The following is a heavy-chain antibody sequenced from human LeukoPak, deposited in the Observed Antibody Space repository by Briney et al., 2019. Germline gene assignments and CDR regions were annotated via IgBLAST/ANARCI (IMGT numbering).Heavy chain of an antibody. CDR3: ATSDYGDLSFDY. CDR2: INPNSGNT. V-gene: IGHV1-8*01. J-gene: IGHJ4*02. CDR1: GYTFTSYD. D-gene: IGHD4-17*01. Sequence: ASVKVSCKASGYTFTSYDINWVRQATGQGLEWMGWINPNSGNTGYAQKFQGRVTMTRNTSISTAYMELSSLRSEDTAVYYCATSDYGDLSFDYWGQGTLVTVSS.